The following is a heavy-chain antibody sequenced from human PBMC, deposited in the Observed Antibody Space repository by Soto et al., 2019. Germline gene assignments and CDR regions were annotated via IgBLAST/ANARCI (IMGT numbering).Heavy chain of an antibody. CDR3: AVIRYYGSGNTFDY. CDR1: GGSISSSSYY. V-gene: IGHV4-39*01. Sequence: QLQLQESGPGLVKPSETLSLTCTVSGGSISSSSYYWGWIRQPPGKGLEWIGSIYYSGSTYYNPSLKSRVTISVDTSKHQFSLKLSSVTAADAAVYYCAVIRYYGSGNTFDYWGQGTLVTVSS. D-gene: IGHD3-10*01. CDR2: IYYSGST. J-gene: IGHJ4*02.